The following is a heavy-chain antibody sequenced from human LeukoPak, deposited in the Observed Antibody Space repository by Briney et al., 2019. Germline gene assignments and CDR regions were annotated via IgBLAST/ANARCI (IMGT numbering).Heavy chain of an antibody. CDR1: GFIFNSSA. D-gene: IGHD1-26*01. V-gene: IGHV3-23*01. CDR2: ISGTGGST. Sequence: GGSLRLSCAASGFIFNSSAMTWVRQAPGKGLEWVSAISGTGGSTVYADSVKGRLTISRDNSKNTLYLQMRSRRDQDTAIYYCTKGGSYAPLDYWGQGTLVTVSS. CDR3: TKGGSYAPLDY. J-gene: IGHJ4*02.